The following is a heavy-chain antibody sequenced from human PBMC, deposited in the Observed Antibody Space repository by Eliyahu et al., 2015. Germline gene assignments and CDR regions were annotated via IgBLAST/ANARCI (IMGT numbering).Heavy chain of an antibody. V-gene: IGHV3-21*06. J-gene: IGHJ4*02. CDR3: SRSNSWVEGDY. CDR1: GFTFSSYS. D-gene: IGHD6-19*01. CDR2: ISRSSTYI. Sequence: EVQLXESGXGLVKPGGSLRLSCAASGFTFSSYSVNWVRQAPGKGLEWVSSISRSSTYIYYADSVKGRFTVSRDNAKNSLYLQMDSLRAEDTAVYYCSRSNSWVEGDYWGQGTLVTVSS.